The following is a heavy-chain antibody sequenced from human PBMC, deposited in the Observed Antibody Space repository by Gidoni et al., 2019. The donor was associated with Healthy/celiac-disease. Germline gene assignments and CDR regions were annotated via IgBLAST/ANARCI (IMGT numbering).Heavy chain of an antibody. V-gene: IGHV5-51*01. CDR2: IYPGDSDT. CDR1: GSRCTRYW. J-gene: IGHJ3*02. Sequence: EVQLVQSGAEVETPGGPLKLSGKGSGSRCTRYWHGWGRQMPGKGLEWMGIIYPGDSDTRSSPSVQGQVTISADKSISTAYLQWSSLKASDTAMYYCARLTGRGSPPDAFDIWGQGTMVTVSS. CDR3: ARLTGRGSPPDAFDI. D-gene: IGHD3-16*01.